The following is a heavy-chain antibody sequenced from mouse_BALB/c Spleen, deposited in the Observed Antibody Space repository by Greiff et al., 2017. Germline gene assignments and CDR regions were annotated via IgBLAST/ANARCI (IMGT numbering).Heavy chain of an antibody. D-gene: IGHD2-1*01. CDR3: ARQENGNYFDY. CDR1: GYTFTDYN. CDR2: IYPYNGGT. Sequence: VHVKQSGPELVKPGSSVKISCKASGYTFTDYNMHWVKQSHGKSLEWIGYIYPYNGGTGYNQKFKSKATLTVDNSSSTAYMELRSLTSEDSAVYYCARQENGNYFDYWGQGTTLTVSS. J-gene: IGHJ2*01. V-gene: IGHV1S29*02.